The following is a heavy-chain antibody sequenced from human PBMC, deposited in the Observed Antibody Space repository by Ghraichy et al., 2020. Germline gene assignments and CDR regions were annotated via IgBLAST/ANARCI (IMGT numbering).Heavy chain of an antibody. V-gene: IGHV1-18*01. CDR3: ARDKDIWTTVVTGLFDY. J-gene: IGHJ4*02. Sequence: ASVKVSCKASGYTFTSYGISWVRQAPGQGLEWMGWISPFNGNTNYVQEFQGRVTMTTDTSASTAYMELRSLRSDDTAVYYCARDKDIWTTVVTGLFDYWGQGTLVTVSS. CDR1: GYTFTSYG. D-gene: IGHD4-23*01. CDR2: ISPFNGNT.